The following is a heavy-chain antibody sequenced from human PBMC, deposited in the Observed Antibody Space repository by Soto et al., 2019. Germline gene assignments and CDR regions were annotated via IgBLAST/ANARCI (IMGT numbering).Heavy chain of an antibody. CDR1: GFTFSSCG. Sequence: QEQLVESGGGVVQPGRSLRLSCAASGFTFSSCGMHWVRQAPGKGLEWVAVIWFDGSNKYYADSVKGRFTISRDNSKNTLYLQMNTLRADDTAVYSCARGFPRRLIAAPFDYWGQGALVTVSS. D-gene: IGHD6-6*01. V-gene: IGHV3-33*01. CDR2: IWFDGSNK. CDR3: ARGFPRRLIAAPFDY. J-gene: IGHJ4*02.